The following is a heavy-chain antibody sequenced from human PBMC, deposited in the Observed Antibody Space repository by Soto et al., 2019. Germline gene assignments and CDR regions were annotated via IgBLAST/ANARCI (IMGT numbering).Heavy chain of an antibody. CDR2: INHSGST. J-gene: IGHJ4*02. CDR1: GGSFSGYY. V-gene: IGHV4-34*01. D-gene: IGHD5-18*01. Sequence: SETLSLTCAVYGGSFSGYYWSWIRQPPGKGLEWIGEINHSGSTNYNPSLKSRVTISVDTSKNQFSLKLSSVTAADTAVYYCASLQLSEYYFDDWGQGTLVTVSS. CDR3: ASLQLSEYYFDD.